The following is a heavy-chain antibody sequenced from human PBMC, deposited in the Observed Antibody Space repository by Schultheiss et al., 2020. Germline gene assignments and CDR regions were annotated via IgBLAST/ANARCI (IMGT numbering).Heavy chain of an antibody. CDR2: INQDGSEK. CDR3: CYGSWFFDY. V-gene: IGHV3-7*01. D-gene: IGHD2-2*01. Sequence: GGSLRLSCAASGFTFSSYGMHWVRQAPGKGLESVANINQDGSEKYYVDSVKGRFTISRDNAKNSLYLQMNTLRAEDTAVYFCCYGSWFFDYWGQGTLVTVSS. CDR1: GFTFSSYG. J-gene: IGHJ4*02.